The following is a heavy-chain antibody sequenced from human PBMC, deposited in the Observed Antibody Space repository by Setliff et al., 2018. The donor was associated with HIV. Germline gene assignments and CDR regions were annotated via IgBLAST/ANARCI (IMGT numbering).Heavy chain of an antibody. V-gene: IGHV4-4*07. CDR3: ARDGVQYSSGWNGYYCDY. Sequence: SETLSLTCTVSGGSISSHYWSWIRQPAGKGLEWIGRIYNSGNTNYNPSLKSRVNMSVDASENQFSLNLKSVTAADTAVYYCARDGVQYSSGWNGYYCDYWGQGTLVTVS. CDR2: IYNSGNT. CDR1: GGSISSHY. D-gene: IGHD6-19*01. J-gene: IGHJ4*02.